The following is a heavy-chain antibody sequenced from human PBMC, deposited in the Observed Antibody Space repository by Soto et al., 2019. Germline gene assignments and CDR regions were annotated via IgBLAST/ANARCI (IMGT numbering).Heavy chain of an antibody. D-gene: IGHD5-18*01. V-gene: IGHV1-69*12. Sequence: QVQLVQSGAEVKKPGSSVKVSCKASGGTFSSYAISWVRQAPGQGLEWMGGIIPIFGTANYAQKFQGRVTITADDSTSEAYMELSSRRSEDTAVYYCAGGGGPQLWPGGAYWGQGTLVTVSS. CDR1: GGTFSSYA. CDR3: AGGGGPQLWPGGAY. CDR2: IIPIFGTA. J-gene: IGHJ4*02.